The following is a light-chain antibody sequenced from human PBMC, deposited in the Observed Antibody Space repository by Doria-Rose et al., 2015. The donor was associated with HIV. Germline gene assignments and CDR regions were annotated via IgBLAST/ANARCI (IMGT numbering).Light chain of an antibody. CDR1: SSNIGAGFD. CDR2: GNT. V-gene: IGLV1-40*01. Sequence: QSVVTQPPSVSRAPGQRVAISCTGSSSNIGAGFDVNSYQQFPGTAPKLLIHGNTNRPSGVPDRFSGSKSGTSASLAISGLRAEDEADYYCQSYDSRLSVYVFGTGTKVTVL. CDR3: QSYDSRLSVYV. J-gene: IGLJ1*01.